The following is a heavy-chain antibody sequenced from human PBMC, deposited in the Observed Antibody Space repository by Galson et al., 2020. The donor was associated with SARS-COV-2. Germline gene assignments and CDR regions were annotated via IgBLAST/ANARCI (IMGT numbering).Heavy chain of an antibody. V-gene: IGHV4-39*01. D-gene: IGHD3-9*01. J-gene: IGHJ4*02. CDR1: GGSISSSSYY. Sequence: SETLSLTCTVSGGSISSSSYYWGWIRQPPGKGLEWIGSMYYSGSTYYNPSLKSRVTISVDTSKNQFSLKLSSVTAADTAVYYCARQLDILTGYPFLFDYWGQGTLVTVSS. CDR2: MYYSGST. CDR3: ARQLDILTGYPFLFDY.